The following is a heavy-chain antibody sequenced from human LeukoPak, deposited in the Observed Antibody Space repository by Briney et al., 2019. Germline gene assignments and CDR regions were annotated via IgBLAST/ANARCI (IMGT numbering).Heavy chain of an antibody. CDR3: ARDPGYSSPRGDY. CDR2: INPNSGGT. Sequence: GASVKVSCKSSGYTLTDYFMHWVRQAPGQGLEWMGWINPNSGGTHYAQKFQGRVTMTRDTSISTAYMELGRLRSDDTAVYYCARDPGYSSPRGDYWGQGTLVTVSS. V-gene: IGHV1-2*02. CDR1: GYTLTDYF. J-gene: IGHJ4*02. D-gene: IGHD5-18*01.